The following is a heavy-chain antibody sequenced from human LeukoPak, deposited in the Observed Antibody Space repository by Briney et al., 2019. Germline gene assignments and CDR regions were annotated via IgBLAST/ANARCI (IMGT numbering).Heavy chain of an antibody. Sequence: GGSLRLSCEASGFTFRTYGMTWVRQAPGKGLEWVSGITGSSTWTYYADSVKGRFTISRDNAKNTLHLQMDSLRAEDTAIYYCARELVSLGTGYFDLWGRGTLVTVSS. J-gene: IGHJ2*01. CDR2: ITGSSTWT. V-gene: IGHV3-23*01. D-gene: IGHD7-27*01. CDR1: GFTFRTYG. CDR3: ARELVSLGTGYFDL.